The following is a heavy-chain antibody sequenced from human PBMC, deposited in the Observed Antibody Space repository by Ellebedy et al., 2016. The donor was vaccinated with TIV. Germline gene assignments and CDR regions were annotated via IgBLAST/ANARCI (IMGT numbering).Heavy chain of an antibody. D-gene: IGHD1-7*01. V-gene: IGHV4-59*01. Sequence: SETLSLTCSVSGGSMIGYFWGWIRQPPGKGLEWIGSIHDSGSTKFNPSLESRITTSIETSKKQFSLKLNSVTAADTAVYYCARFTAMTQNYFDPWGQGTLVTVSS. CDR1: GGSMIGYF. CDR2: IHDSGST. CDR3: ARFTAMTQNYFDP. J-gene: IGHJ5*02.